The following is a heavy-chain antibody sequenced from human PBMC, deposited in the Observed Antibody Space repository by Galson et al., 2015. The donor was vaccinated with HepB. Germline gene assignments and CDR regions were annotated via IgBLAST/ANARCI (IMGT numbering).Heavy chain of an antibody. J-gene: IGHJ1*01. V-gene: IGHV1-69*13. CDR2: IIPIFGTA. CDR1: GGTFSSYS. D-gene: IGHD3-10*01. CDR3: AYFTSGSAEDLHY. Sequence: SVKVSCKASGGTFSSYSIIWVRQAPGQGLEWMGGIIPIFGTANYAQKFKGRVTISADDSTSTAYMVLRSLRYEDTAVYYCAYFTSGSAEDLHYWGQGTLVTVSS.